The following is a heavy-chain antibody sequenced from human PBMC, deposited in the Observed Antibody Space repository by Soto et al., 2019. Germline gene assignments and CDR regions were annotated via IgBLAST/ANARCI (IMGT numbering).Heavy chain of an antibody. CDR3: TRGGAGHDYFDQ. D-gene: IGHD1-26*01. CDR2: IWHDESNK. CDR1: GFTFSTYD. J-gene: IGHJ4*02. Sequence: PGGSLRLSCAASGFTFSTYDMHWVRQAPGKGLEWVALIWHDESNKYYAESVKGRFTISRDNSKNTLYLQMDTLGIDDTAVYYCTRGGAGHDYFDQWGQGSLVTVSS. V-gene: IGHV3-33*01.